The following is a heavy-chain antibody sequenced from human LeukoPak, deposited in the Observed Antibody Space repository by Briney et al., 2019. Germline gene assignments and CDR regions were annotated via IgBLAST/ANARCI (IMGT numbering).Heavy chain of an antibody. V-gene: IGHV3-23*01. J-gene: IGHJ6*04. CDR2: ISGSGGSSST. D-gene: IGHD3-10*02. CDR3: AELGITMIGGV. Sequence: PGGSLRLSCAASGFTFSRYAMNWVRQAPGKGLEWVSAISGSGGSSSTYYADSVKGRFTISRDDSKNTLYLQMNSLRAEDTAVYYCAELGITMIGGVWGKGTTVTISS. CDR1: GFTFSRYA.